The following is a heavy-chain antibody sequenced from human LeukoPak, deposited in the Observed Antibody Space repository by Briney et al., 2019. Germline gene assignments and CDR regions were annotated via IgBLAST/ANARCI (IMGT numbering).Heavy chain of an antibody. CDR3: ARAEGSGSRERFDY. Sequence: GGSLRLSCAASGFTFSTYSMYWVRQAPGKGLEWVSSISSSSYIYYADSVKGRFTISGDNAKNSLYLQMNSLRAEDTAMYYCARAEGSGSRERFDYWGQGTLVTVSS. CDR1: GFTFSTYS. CDR2: ISSSSYI. D-gene: IGHD3-10*01. J-gene: IGHJ4*02. V-gene: IGHV3-21*01.